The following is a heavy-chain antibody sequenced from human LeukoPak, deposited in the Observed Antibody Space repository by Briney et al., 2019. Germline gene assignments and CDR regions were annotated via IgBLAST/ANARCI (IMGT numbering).Heavy chain of an antibody. D-gene: IGHD2-15*01. V-gene: IGHV5-10-1*01. CDR2: IDPSDSYI. Sequence: GESLKISCKGSGYSFTSYWITWVRQMPGKGLEWMGRIDPSDSYIDYSPSFQGHVTISADKSISTAYLQWSSLKASDTAIYYCARVVADNWFDPWGQGTLVTVSS. J-gene: IGHJ5*02. CDR3: ARVVADNWFDP. CDR1: GYSFTSYW.